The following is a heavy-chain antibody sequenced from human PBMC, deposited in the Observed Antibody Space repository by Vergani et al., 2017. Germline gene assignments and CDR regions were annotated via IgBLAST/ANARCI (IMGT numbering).Heavy chain of an antibody. V-gene: IGHV3-21*01. CDR3: ARAWERNWFDP. CDR1: GFTFSSYS. D-gene: IGHD1-26*01. Sequence: EVQLVESGGGLVKPGGSLRLSCAASGFTFSSYSMNWVRQAPGKGLEWVSSISSSSSTIYYADSVKGRFTISRDNSKNTLYLQMNSLRAEDTAVYYCARAWERNWFDPWGQGTLVTVSS. CDR2: ISSSSSTI. J-gene: IGHJ5*02.